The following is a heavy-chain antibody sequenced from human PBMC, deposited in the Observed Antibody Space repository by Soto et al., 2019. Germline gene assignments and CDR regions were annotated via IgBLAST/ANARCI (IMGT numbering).Heavy chain of an antibody. CDR1: GFTFSSYA. V-gene: IGHV3-30-3*01. CDR3: ARGYYDSSGYYSFLDY. Sequence: PGGSLRLSCAASGFTFSSYAMHWVRQAPGKGLEWVAVISYDGSNKYYADSVKGRFTISRDNSKNTLYLQMNSLRAEDTALYYCARGYYDSSGYYSFLDYWGQGTLVTVSS. CDR2: ISYDGSNK. D-gene: IGHD3-22*01. J-gene: IGHJ4*02.